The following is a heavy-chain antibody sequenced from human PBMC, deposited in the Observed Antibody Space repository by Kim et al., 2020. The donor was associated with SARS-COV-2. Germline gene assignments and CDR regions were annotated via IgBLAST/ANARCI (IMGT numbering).Heavy chain of an antibody. J-gene: IGHJ4*02. CDR1: GYTFSDYY. Sequence: ASVKVSCKASGYTFSDYYMHWVRQAPGQGLEWMGIITPSGDSTNYTQKFQGRVTMTRDTSASTVYMELSSLRHDDTATYFCVRADHGQHFDYWGQGTLVTVSS. V-gene: IGHV1-46*01. CDR2: ITPSGDST. CDR3: VRADHGQHFDY.